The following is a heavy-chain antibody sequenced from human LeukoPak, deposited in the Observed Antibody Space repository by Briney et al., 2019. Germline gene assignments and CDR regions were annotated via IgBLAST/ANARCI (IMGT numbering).Heavy chain of an antibody. J-gene: IGHJ5*02. D-gene: IGHD2/OR15-2a*01. CDR1: KFTFNTYG. CDR3: AQALSGYFGYNWIDP. V-gene: IGHV3-30*02. CDR2: IRYDGSNK. Sequence: PGGSLRLSCAASKFTFNTYGMPWVRQASGKGLEWVSFIRYDGSNKYYADSGKGRFTISRDTSKHTLYLQMNSLRAEDTAVYYCAQALSGYFGYNWIDPWGQGTLVTVSS.